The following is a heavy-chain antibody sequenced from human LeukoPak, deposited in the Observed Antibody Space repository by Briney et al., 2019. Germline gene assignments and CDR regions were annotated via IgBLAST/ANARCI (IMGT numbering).Heavy chain of an antibody. J-gene: IGHJ4*02. CDR1: GGSFSGYH. V-gene: IGHV4-34*01. CDR3: ARDPTTVVTTPYYFDF. CDR2: INDRGHT. D-gene: IGHD4-23*01. Sequence: SETLSLTCAVYGGSFSGYHWNWIRQSPEKGREWIGEINDRGHTNYNPSLKNRVTISVETSKNQFSLKLSSLTAADTAVYYCARDPTTVVTTPYYFDFWGQGTLVTVSS.